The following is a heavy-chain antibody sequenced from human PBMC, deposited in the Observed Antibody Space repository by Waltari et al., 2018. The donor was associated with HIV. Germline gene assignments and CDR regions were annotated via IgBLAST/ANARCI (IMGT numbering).Heavy chain of an antibody. CDR2: INAGNGNT. Sequence: QVQLVQSGAEVKKPGASVKVSCKASGYTFTSYAMHWVRQAPGQRLEWMGWINAGNGNTKYSQKFQGRVTITRDTSASTAYMGLSSLRSEDTAVYYCARGDSDYATEGGVDGMDVWGQGTTVTVSS. D-gene: IGHD6-25*01. CDR1: GYTFTSYA. CDR3: ARGDSDYATEGGVDGMDV. J-gene: IGHJ6*02. V-gene: IGHV1-3*01.